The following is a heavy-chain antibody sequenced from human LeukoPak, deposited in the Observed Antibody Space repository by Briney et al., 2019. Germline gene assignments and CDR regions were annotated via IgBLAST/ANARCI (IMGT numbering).Heavy chain of an antibody. D-gene: IGHD4-23*01. Sequence: GGSLRLSCAASGFTFSSYWMHWVRQAPGKGLVWVSRINSDGSSTSYADSVKGRFTISRDNAKNTLYLQMNSLRAEDTAVYYCARDRISVYGGNSYYYYYYMDVWGTGTTVTVSS. CDR1: GFTFSSYW. V-gene: IGHV3-74*01. J-gene: IGHJ6*03. CDR3: ARDRISVYGGNSYYYYYYMDV. CDR2: INSDGSST.